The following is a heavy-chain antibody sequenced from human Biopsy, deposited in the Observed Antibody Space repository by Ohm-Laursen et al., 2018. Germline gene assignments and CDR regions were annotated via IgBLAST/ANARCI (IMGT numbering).Heavy chain of an antibody. Sequence: SLRLSCAASGFTFREHPMTWVRQAPGKGLEWVSVLSGGGGSTYYAGSVKGRFTLSRDNSQNTLYLQMNNLRAEDTAVYYCAKVGGPSYGDYVYFDFWGQGALVTVSS. J-gene: IGHJ4*02. CDR1: GFTFREHP. V-gene: IGHV3-23*01. CDR3: AKVGGPSYGDYVYFDF. D-gene: IGHD4-17*01. CDR2: LSGGGGST.